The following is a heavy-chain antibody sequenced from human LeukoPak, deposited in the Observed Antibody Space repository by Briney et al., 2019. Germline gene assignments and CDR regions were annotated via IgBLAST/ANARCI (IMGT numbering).Heavy chain of an antibody. V-gene: IGHV3-7*01. Sequence: GGSLRLSCAASGFTFSSYWMSWVRQAPGKGLEWVATIKEDGSKDYYLDSVKGRFIISRDNAKKSLYLQTTRLRVEDTAMYYCARGRLPQSYEGFKYWGQGIPVTDSS. CDR3: ARGRLPQSYEGFKY. J-gene: IGHJ4*02. D-gene: IGHD4-11*01. CDR2: IKEDGSKD. CDR1: GFTFSSYW.